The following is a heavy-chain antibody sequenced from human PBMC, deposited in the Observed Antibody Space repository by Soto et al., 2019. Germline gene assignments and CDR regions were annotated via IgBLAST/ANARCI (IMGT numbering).Heavy chain of an antibody. CDR3: ATGGWWPSV. D-gene: IGHD2-15*01. V-gene: IGHV3-15*01. CDR1: GFTFSDAW. J-gene: IGHJ6*02. Sequence: EVQLVESGGGLVKPGGSLRLSCAASGFTFSDAWMTWVRQAPGKGLEWVGRIKRRSDGGTTDYAAPVKGRFTISRDDSKNTLYLQMNSLKTEDTAVYYCATGGWWPSVWGRGTTVTVSS. CDR2: IKRRSDGGTT.